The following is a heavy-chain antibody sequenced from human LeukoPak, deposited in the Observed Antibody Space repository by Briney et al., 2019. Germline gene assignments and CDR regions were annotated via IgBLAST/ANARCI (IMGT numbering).Heavy chain of an antibody. CDR1: GFTFSSYS. Sequence: GGSLRLSCAASGFTFSSYSMNWVRQAPGKGLEWVSSISSSSSYIYYADSVKGRFTISRDNAKNSLYLQMNSLRAEDTAVYYCARVGGGRWLRQTDYWGQGTLVTVSS. CDR3: ARVGGGRWLRQTDY. V-gene: IGHV3-21*01. CDR2: ISSSSSYI. D-gene: IGHD5-24*01. J-gene: IGHJ4*02.